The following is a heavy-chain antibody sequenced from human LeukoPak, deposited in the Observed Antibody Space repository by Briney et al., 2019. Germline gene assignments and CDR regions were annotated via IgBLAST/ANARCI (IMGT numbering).Heavy chain of an antibody. Sequence: HPGGSLRLSCAASGFTVSSNFMSWVRQAPGKGLEWVSIIYSGGNTYYADSVKGRFTISRDNSKNTLYLQMNGLRAEDTAVYYCARGGTTVTTFDYWAREPWSPSPQ. V-gene: IGHV3-53*01. CDR1: GFTVSSNF. D-gene: IGHD4-17*01. CDR3: ARGGTTVTTFDY. J-gene: IGHJ4*02. CDR2: IYSGGNT.